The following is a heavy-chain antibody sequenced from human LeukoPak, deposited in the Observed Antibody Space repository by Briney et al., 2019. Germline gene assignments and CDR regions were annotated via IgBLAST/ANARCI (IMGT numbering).Heavy chain of an antibody. J-gene: IGHJ4*02. D-gene: IGHD6-13*01. CDR2: INHSGST. Sequence: PSETLSLTCAVYGGSFSGYYWSWIRQPPEKGLEWIGEINHSGSTNYNPSLKSRVTISVDTSKNQFSLKLSSVTAADTAVYYCARERIAAAGTGEKMGPFDYWGQGTLVTVSS. CDR1: GGSFSGYY. V-gene: IGHV4-34*01. CDR3: ARERIAAAGTGEKMGPFDY.